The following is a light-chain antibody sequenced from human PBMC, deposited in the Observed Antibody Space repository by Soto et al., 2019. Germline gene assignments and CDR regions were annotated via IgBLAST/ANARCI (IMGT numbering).Light chain of an antibody. J-gene: IGKJ2*01. CDR2: ATS. CDR1: QDIRSY. Sequence: DIEMTQSPSSLSASVGDRVTITCRTSQDIRSYLNWYQQRPGKAPKHLIYATSSLQSGVPSRFSGSGSGTDFALTISSLEPEDFATYYCQQSYSSPRTFGQGTKVESK. CDR3: QQSYSSPRT. V-gene: IGKV1-39*01.